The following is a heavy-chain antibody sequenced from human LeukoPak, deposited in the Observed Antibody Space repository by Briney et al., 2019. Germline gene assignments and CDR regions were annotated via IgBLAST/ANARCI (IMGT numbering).Heavy chain of an antibody. CDR2: TYYRSKWYN. V-gene: IGHV6-1*01. Sequence: SQTLSLTCAISGDSVSSNSAAWNWIRQSPSRGLEWLGRTYYRSKWYNDYAVSVKGRIAINPDTSKNQFSLQLNSVTPEDTAVYYCARAKGRSPLFDYWGQGTLVTLST. CDR1: GDSVSSNSAA. CDR3: ARAKGRSPLFDY. J-gene: IGHJ4*02. D-gene: IGHD6-13*01.